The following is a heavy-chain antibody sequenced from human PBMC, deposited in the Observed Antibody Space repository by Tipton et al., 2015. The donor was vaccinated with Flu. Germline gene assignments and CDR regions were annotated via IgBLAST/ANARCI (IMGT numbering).Heavy chain of an antibody. V-gene: IGHV4-38-2*02. CDR2: ISHSGRT. J-gene: IGHJ4*02. CDR1: DYSISSGYY. CDR3: VRNWYFYDTTAYFALEYFDS. D-gene: IGHD3-22*01. Sequence: GLVKPSETLSLICTVSDYSISSGYYWGWIRQPPGKGLEWIGCISHSGRTYYNPSLKSRVTISVDTAKNQFSQRLSSVTAADTAVYFCVRNWYFYDTTAYFALEYFDSWGPGTLVTVSS.